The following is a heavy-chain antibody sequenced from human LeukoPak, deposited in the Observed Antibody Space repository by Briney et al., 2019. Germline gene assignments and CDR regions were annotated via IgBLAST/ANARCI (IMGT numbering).Heavy chain of an antibody. CDR3: ARAPYGYVWGSYRSNYFDY. CDR2: INAGNGNT. Sequence: EASVKVSCKAPGYTFTSYAMHWVRQAPGQRREWMGWINAGNGNTKYSQKFQGRVTITRDTSASTAYMELSSLRSEDTAVYYCARAPYGYVWGSYRSNYFDYWGQGTLVTVSS. J-gene: IGHJ4*02. D-gene: IGHD3-16*02. V-gene: IGHV1-3*01. CDR1: GYTFTSYA.